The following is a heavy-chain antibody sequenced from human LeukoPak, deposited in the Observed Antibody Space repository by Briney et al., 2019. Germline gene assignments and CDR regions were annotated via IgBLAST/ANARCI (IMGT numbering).Heavy chain of an antibody. D-gene: IGHD3-22*01. CDR3: ARSQYYDSSGYYVFYFDY. Sequence: SETLSLTCTVSGGSVSSGSYYWSWIRQPPGKGREWIGYIYYSGSTNYNPSLKSRVTISVDTSKNQFSLKLSSVTAADTAVYYCARSQYYDSSGYYVFYFDYWGQGTLVTVSS. CDR2: IYYSGST. V-gene: IGHV4-61*01. CDR1: GGSVSSGSYY. J-gene: IGHJ4*02.